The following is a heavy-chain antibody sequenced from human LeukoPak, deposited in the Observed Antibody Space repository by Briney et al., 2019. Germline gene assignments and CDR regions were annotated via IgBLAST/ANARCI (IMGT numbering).Heavy chain of an antibody. V-gene: IGHV4-34*01. CDR2: INHSGST. D-gene: IGHD7-27*01. CDR1: GGSFSGYY. J-gene: IGHJ6*03. CDR3: ARWSPGVRYYNMDV. Sequence: SETLSLTCAVYGGSFSGYYWSWIRQPPGKGLEWIGEINHSGSTNYNPSLKSRVTISVDTSKNQFSLKVSSVTAADTAVYYCARWSPGVRYYNMDVWGKGTTVTVSS.